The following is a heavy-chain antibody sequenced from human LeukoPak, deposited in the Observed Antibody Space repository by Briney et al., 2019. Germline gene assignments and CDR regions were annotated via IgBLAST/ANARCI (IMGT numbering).Heavy chain of an antibody. V-gene: IGHV4-39*06. J-gene: IGHJ5*02. D-gene: IGHD2-15*01. Sequence: SETLSLTCTVSGGSISSSSYYWGWIRQPPGKGLEWIGSISYSGSTYYNPSLKSRVTISVDTSKNQFPLRLTSVTAADTAVYYCARDTGQYTPGTPGFTRFDPWGQGTLVTVSS. CDR1: GGSISSSSYY. CDR3: ARDTGQYTPGTPGFTRFDP. CDR2: ISYSGST.